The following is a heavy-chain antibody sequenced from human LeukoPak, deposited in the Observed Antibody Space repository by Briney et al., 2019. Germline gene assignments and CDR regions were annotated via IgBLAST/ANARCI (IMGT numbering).Heavy chain of an antibody. CDR3: AKAQWPNPYYFDY. CDR1: GFTFSSYA. CDR2: ISGSGGST. Sequence: GGSLRLSCAASGFTFSSYAMSWVRQAPGKGLEWVSAISGSGGSTCYAESVKGRFTISRDNSKNTLYLQMNSLRAEDTAVYYCAKAQWPNPYYFDYWGQGTLVTVSS. V-gene: IGHV3-23*01. J-gene: IGHJ4*02. D-gene: IGHD6-19*01.